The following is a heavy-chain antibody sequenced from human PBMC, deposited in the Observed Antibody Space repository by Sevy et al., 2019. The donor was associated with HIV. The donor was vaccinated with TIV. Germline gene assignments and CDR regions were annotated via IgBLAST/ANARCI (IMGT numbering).Heavy chain of an antibody. J-gene: IGHJ4*02. CDR1: GLSFSNSW. CDR2: IKQDGSEK. CDR3: ARGGRNFDY. Sequence: VGSLRLSCAVSGLSFSNSWMTWVRQAPGKGLEWVANIKQDGSEKKYGDSVKGRFTISRDNAENSLFLQMNSLRAEDTAVYYCARGGRNFDYWGQGTLVTVSS. V-gene: IGHV3-7*01.